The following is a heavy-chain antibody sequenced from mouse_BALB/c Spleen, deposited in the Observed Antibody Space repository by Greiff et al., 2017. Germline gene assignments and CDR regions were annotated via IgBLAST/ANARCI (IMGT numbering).Heavy chain of an antibody. D-gene: IGHD2-3*01. CDR3: ARLGDGYYEAMDY. CDR1: GFNIKDTY. J-gene: IGHJ4*01. CDR2: IDPANGNT. Sequence: VQLQQSGAELVKPGASVKLSCTASGFNIKDTYMHWVKQRPEQGLQWIGRIDPANGNTKYDPKFQGKATITADTSSNTAYLQLSSLTSEDTAVYYCARLGDGYYEAMDYWGQGTSVTVSS. V-gene: IGHV14-3*02.